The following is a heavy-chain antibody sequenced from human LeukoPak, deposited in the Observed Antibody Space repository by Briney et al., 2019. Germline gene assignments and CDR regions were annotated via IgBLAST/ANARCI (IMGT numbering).Heavy chain of an antibody. Sequence: GESLKISRKASGYSLGSYWISWVRQMPGKGLEYMGRIDPSDSYTNFSPSFQGHVTISADKSISTAYLQWSSLKASDTAMYYCARSVSYGSGSYSLYWGQGTLVTVSS. CDR3: ARSVSYGSGSYSLY. CDR2: IDPSDSYT. D-gene: IGHD3-10*01. J-gene: IGHJ4*02. V-gene: IGHV5-10-1*01. CDR1: GYSLGSYW.